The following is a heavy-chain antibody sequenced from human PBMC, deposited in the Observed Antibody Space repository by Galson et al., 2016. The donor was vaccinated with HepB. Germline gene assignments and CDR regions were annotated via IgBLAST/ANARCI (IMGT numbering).Heavy chain of an antibody. Sequence: SLRLSCSASDFTFTTYAMHLFRHAPGKGLEWLAAISDDRTDRYYADSLKGRLNISREKSKNTVILQMTSLTVDDTAMYYCTWTYTNTLGWLDLWGQGTLVTVSS. CDR2: ISDDRTDR. CDR1: DFTFTTYA. CDR3: TWTYTNTLGWLDL. V-gene: IGHV3-30*03. J-gene: IGHJ5*02. D-gene: IGHD2-8*01.